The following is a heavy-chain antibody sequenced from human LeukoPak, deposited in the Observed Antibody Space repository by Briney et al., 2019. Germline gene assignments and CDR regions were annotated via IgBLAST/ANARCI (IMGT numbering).Heavy chain of an antibody. J-gene: IGHJ6*03. Sequence: ASVKVSCKASGYTFTSYGISWVRQAPGQGLEWMGWISAYNGNTNYAQKLQGRVTMTTDTSTSTAYMELRSLRSDDTAVYYCAREGSSWTTYYYYYYMDVWGKGTTVTISS. CDR2: ISAYNGNT. CDR1: GYTFTSYG. D-gene: IGHD6-13*01. CDR3: AREGSSWTTYYYYYYMDV. V-gene: IGHV1-18*01.